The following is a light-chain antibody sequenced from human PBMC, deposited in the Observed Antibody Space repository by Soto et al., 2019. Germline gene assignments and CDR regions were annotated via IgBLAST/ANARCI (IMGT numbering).Light chain of an antibody. CDR3: LQYDDWPPWT. J-gene: IGKJ1*01. CDR2: GAF. CDR1: QSVTSN. V-gene: IGKV3-15*01. Sequence: EIVMTQSPVTLSVSPGESATLSCRASQSVTSNLAWYQQKPGQAPRLLIYGAFIRATGIPARFSGSGSGTEFTLTLSSLQSEDFAVYYCLQYDDWPPWTFGQGTQVEIK.